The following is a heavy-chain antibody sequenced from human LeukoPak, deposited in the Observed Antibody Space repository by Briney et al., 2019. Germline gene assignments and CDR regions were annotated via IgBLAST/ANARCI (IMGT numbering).Heavy chain of an antibody. CDR3: ARQLGYCSSTSCHPGYCYYMDV. CDR2: IIPIFGTA. D-gene: IGHD2-2*01. V-gene: IGHV1-69*05. J-gene: IGHJ6*03. Sequence: SVKVSCKASGGTFSSYAISWVRQAPGQGLEWMGGIIPIFGTANYAQKFQGRVTITTDESTSTAYMELSSLRSEDTAVYYCARQLGYCSSTSCHPGYCYYMDVWGKGTTVTVSS. CDR1: GGTFSSYA.